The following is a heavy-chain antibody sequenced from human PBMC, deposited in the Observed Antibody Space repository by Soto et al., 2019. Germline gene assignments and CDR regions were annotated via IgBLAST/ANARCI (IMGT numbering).Heavy chain of an antibody. D-gene: IGHD2-15*01. V-gene: IGHV4-34*01. Sequence: SETLSLTCAVYGGSFSGYYWSWIRQPPGKGLEWIGEINHSGSTNYNPSLKSRVTISVDTSKNQFSLKLSSVTAADTAVYYCAKPGEYCSGGSCYPYYGMDVWGQGTTVTVS. CDR3: AKPGEYCSGGSCYPYYGMDV. J-gene: IGHJ6*02. CDR1: GGSFSGYY. CDR2: INHSGST.